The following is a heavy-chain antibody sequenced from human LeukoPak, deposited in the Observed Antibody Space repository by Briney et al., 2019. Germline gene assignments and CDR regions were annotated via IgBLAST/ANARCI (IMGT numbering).Heavy chain of an antibody. V-gene: IGHV3-48*03. CDR3: ARDLSGVTGYTYGRGIDY. J-gene: IGHJ4*02. CDR1: AFMFSRYE. CDR2: ISSIGSTI. Sequence: PAGSLRLSCAASAFMFSRYEMNWVRQAPGKVLEWVSYISSIGSTIYYADSVKGRFTISRDNAKNSLYLQMNSLRAEDTAVYYCARDLSGVTGYTYGRGIDYWGQGTLVTVSS. D-gene: IGHD5-18*01.